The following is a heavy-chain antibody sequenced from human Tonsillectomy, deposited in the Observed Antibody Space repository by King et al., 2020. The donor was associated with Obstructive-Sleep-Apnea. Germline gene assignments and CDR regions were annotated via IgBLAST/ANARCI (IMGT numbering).Heavy chain of an antibody. CDR3: AKGKRGSTSWYFDY. D-gene: IGHD2-2*01. J-gene: IGHJ4*02. CDR2: ISWDSGSL. V-gene: IGHV3-9*01. Sequence: VQLVESGGGLVQPGRSLRLSCEASGFTFDDYAMHWVRQAPGKGLEWVSAISWDSGSLGYADSVKGRFTISRDNTNNSLYLQMNGLRAEDTALYYFAKGKRGSTSWYFDYWGQGTLVTVSS. CDR1: GFTFDDYA.